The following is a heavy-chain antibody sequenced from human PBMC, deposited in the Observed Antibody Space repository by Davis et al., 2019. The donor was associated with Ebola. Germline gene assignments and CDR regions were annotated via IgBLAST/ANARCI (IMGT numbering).Heavy chain of an antibody. V-gene: IGHV6-1*01. CDR2: TYYRSKWYN. Sequence: PSETLSLTCAISGDSVSSNSAAWNWIRQSPSRGLEWLGRTYYRSKWYNDYAVSVKSRITINQDTSKNQFSLQLNSVTPEDTALYYCVREVVWGQWLSYGMDVWGQGTTVTVSS. CDR3: VREVVWGQWLSYGMDV. D-gene: IGHD6-19*01. CDR1: GDSVSSNSAA. J-gene: IGHJ6*02.